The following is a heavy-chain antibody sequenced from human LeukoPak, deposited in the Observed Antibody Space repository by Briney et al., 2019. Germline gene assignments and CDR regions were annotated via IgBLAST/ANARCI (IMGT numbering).Heavy chain of an antibody. Sequence: ASVTVSCKASGYTFTSYHMHWVRQAPGQGLEWMGIINPSGGSTSYAQKFQGRVTMTRDTSTSTVYMELSSLRSEDTAVYYCAREGGDYVYYFDYWGQGTLVTVSS. V-gene: IGHV1-46*01. CDR2: INPSGGST. J-gene: IGHJ4*02. D-gene: IGHD4-17*01. CDR1: GYTFTSYH. CDR3: AREGGDYVYYFDY.